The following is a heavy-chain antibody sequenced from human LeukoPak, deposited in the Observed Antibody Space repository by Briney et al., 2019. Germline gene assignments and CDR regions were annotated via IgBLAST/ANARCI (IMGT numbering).Heavy chain of an antibody. J-gene: IGHJ4*02. CDR1: GFTVSSNY. Sequence: GGSLRLSCAASGFTVSSNYMSWVRQAPGKRLEWVSVIYSGGSTYYADSVKDRFTISRDNSKNTLYLQMNSLRAEDTAVYYCASPLYYDTRGFYYQVFDWGQGTLVTVSS. V-gene: IGHV3-66*01. D-gene: IGHD3-22*01. CDR2: IYSGGST. CDR3: ASPLYYDTRGFYYQVFD.